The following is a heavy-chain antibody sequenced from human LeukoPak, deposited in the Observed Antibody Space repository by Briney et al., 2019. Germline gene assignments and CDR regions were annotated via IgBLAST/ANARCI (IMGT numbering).Heavy chain of an antibody. CDR2: INWNGGST. CDR3: ARAPDYYGSGSYYPEYFQH. CDR1: GFTFDDYG. Sequence: GGSLRLSCAASGFTFDDYGMSWVRQAPGKGLEWVSGINWNGGSTGYADSVKGRFTISRDNAKNSLYLQMNSLRAEDTALYYCARAPDYYGSGSYYPEYFQHWGQGTLVTVSS. V-gene: IGHV3-20*04. J-gene: IGHJ1*01. D-gene: IGHD3-10*01.